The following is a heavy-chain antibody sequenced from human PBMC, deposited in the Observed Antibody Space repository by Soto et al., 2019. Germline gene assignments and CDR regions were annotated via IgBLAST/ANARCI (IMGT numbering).Heavy chain of an antibody. CDR3: ANGQQLAIYHYYFGMEV. Sequence: GGSLRLSCAASGFTFSSYAMSWVRQAPGKGLEWVSAISGSGGSTYYADSVKGRFTISRDNSKNTLYLQMNSLRAKDTAVYYCANGQQLAIYHYYFGMEVWGQGTKVT. CDR2: ISGSGGST. CDR1: GFTFSSYA. V-gene: IGHV3-23*01. D-gene: IGHD6-13*01. J-gene: IGHJ6*02.